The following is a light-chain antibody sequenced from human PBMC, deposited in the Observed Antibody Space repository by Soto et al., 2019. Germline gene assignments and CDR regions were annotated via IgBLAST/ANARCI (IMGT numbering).Light chain of an antibody. CDR1: SSDVGGYNY. Sequence: QSVLTQPASVSGSPGQSITISCTGTSSDVGGYNYVSWYQQHPGKAPKLMIYEVSNRPSGVSNRFSGSKSGNTASLTISGLQAEDEADYYCTSYTNTSTHVLGNGTKVTVL. CDR2: EVS. J-gene: IGLJ1*01. V-gene: IGLV2-14*03. CDR3: TSYTNTSTHV.